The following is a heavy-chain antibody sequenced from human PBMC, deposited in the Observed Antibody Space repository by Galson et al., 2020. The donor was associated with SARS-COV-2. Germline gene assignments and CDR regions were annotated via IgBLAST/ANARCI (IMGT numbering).Heavy chain of an antibody. V-gene: IGHV1-2*02. CDR1: GFTFTGYY. D-gene: IGHD6-19*01. CDR2: MNTNSGGT. Sequence: ASVKVSCKASGFTFTGYYMHWVRQAPGQGLEWMGCMNTNSGGTYYGQNFQGRVTMTRDTFITTTYMELGSLRSDDTAFYYCVTSTGYRSGWGAYDIWGQGTMVTVSS. J-gene: IGHJ3*02. CDR3: VTSTGYRSGWGAYDI.